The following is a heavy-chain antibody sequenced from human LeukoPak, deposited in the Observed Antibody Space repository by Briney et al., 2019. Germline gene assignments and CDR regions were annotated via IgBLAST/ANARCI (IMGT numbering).Heavy chain of an antibody. CDR1: GGSFSGYY. J-gene: IGHJ4*02. D-gene: IGHD3-9*01. V-gene: IGHV4-34*01. CDR2: INHSGST. CDR3: ARHLNPAYYDIGFDY. Sequence: SETLSLTCAVYGGSFSGYYWSWIRQPPGKGLEWIGEINHSGSTNYNPSLKSRVTISVDTSKNQFSLKLSSVTAADTAVYYCARHLNPAYYDIGFDYWGQGTLVTVSS.